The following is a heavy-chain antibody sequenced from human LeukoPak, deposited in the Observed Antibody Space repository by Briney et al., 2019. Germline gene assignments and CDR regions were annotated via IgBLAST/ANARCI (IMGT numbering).Heavy chain of an antibody. CDR2: IYYSGST. J-gene: IGHJ4*02. CDR1: GGSIGSYY. V-gene: IGHV4-59*01. Sequence: KTSETLSLTCTVSGGSIGSYYWSWIRQPPGKGLEWIGYIYYSGSTNYNPSLKSRVTISVDTSKNQFSLKLSSVTAADTAVYYCARVRTVATTYYFDCWGQGTLVTVSS. CDR3: ARVRTVATTYYFDC. D-gene: IGHD5-12*01.